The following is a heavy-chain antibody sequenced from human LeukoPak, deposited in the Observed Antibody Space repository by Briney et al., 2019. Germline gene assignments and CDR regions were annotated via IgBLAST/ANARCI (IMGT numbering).Heavy chain of an antibody. CDR1: GGSISSGGYS. CDR2: IYHSGST. CDR3: ARDSGFYEDYYGMDV. Sequence: SQTLSLTCAVSGGSISSGGYSWSWIRQPPGKGLEWIGYIYHSGSTYYNPSLKSRVTISVDRSKNQFSLKLSSVTAADTAVYYCARDSGFYEDYYGMDVWGKGTTVTVSS. V-gene: IGHV4-30-2*01. J-gene: IGHJ6*04. D-gene: IGHD3-16*01.